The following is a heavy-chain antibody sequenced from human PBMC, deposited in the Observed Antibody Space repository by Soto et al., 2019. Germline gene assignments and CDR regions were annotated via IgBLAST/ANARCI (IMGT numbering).Heavy chain of an antibody. D-gene: IGHD6-13*01. CDR2: ISGSGGST. CDR1: GFTFSSYA. Sequence: PGGSLRLSCAASGFTFSSYAMSWVRQAPGKGLEWVSAISGSGGSTYYADSVKGRFTISRDNSKNQVVLTMTNMDPVDTATYYCAHRLSSSWSFDYWGQGTLVTVSS. CDR3: AHRLSSSWSFDY. V-gene: IGHV3-23*01. J-gene: IGHJ4*02.